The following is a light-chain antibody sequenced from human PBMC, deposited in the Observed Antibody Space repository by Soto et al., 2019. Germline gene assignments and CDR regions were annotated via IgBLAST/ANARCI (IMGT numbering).Light chain of an antibody. V-gene: IGKV3-20*01. CDR2: GAS. J-gene: IGKJ2*01. CDR3: QQYGSPPYT. Sequence: EIVLTQSPGTLSLSPGERATLSCRASQSVSSSYLAWYQQKPGQAPRLLIYGASSRATGIPDRFSGSGSGTDFTLTLSRLEHEDFEVYSCQQYGSPPYTFGQGNKLEIK. CDR1: QSVSSSY.